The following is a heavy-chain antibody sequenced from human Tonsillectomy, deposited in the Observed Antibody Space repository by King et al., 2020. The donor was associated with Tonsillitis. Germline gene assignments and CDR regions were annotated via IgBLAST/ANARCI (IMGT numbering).Heavy chain of an antibody. CDR3: ARDPLGDWYFDL. CDR2: IYHSGST. Sequence: QLQESGPGLVKPSETLSLTCTVSDYSISSGYYWGWIRQPPGKGLEWIGSIYHSGSTYYNPSLKSRVTISVDTSKKHFSLNLSAVTAADTAVYYCARDPLGDWYFDLWGRGTLVTVSS. V-gene: IGHV4-38-2*02. CDR1: DYSISSGYY. J-gene: IGHJ2*01.